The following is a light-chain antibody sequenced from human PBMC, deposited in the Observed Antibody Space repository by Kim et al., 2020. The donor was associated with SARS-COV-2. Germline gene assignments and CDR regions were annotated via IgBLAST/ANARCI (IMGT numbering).Light chain of an antibody. CDR3: SSYTSSSTYV. Sequence: QSALTQPASVSGSPGQSITISCTGTSSDVGGYNYVSWYQQHPGKAPKLMIHDVSKRPSGVSNRFSGSKSGNTASLTNSGLQAEDDADYYCSSYTSSSTYVFGTATKVTDL. J-gene: IGLJ1*01. CDR2: DVS. V-gene: IGLV2-14*01. CDR1: SSDVGGYNY.